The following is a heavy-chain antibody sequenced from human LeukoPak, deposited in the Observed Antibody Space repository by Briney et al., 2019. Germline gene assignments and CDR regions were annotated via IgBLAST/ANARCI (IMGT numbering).Heavy chain of an antibody. CDR2: ISGGGGTT. CDR3: AKDLVGGSYYYYMDV. CDR1: GFTFSSYA. D-gene: IGHD1-26*01. Sequence: GGSLRLSCAASGFTFSSYAMSWVRQAPGKGLEWVSGISGGGGTTYYADSVKGRFTIPRDNSKNTLYLQMNTLRAEDTAVYHCAKDLVGGSYYYYMDVWGKGTTVTVSS. V-gene: IGHV3-23*01. J-gene: IGHJ6*03.